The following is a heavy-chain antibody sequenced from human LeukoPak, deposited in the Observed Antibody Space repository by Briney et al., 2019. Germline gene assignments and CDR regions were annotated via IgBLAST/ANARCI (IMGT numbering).Heavy chain of an antibody. V-gene: IGHV4-31*03. J-gene: IGHJ4*02. CDR2: MSQTGST. CDR1: GGSISSGGYY. D-gene: IGHD3-22*01. CDR3: ARYGYSSSGFFDY. Sequence: SETLSLTRTVSGGSISSGGYYWTWIRQPPGKGLEWIGYMSQTGSTYYNPSLKSRVTISVDTSKSQFSLKLTSVTAADTAVYYCARYGYSSSGFFDYWGQGTLVTVSS.